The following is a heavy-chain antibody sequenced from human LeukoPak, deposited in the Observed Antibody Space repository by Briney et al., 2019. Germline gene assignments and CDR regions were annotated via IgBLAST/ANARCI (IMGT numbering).Heavy chain of an antibody. V-gene: IGHV3-33*06. J-gene: IGHJ6*02. CDR1: GFTFSSYG. D-gene: IGHD3-10*01. CDR2: IWYDGSNK. Sequence: GGSLRLSCAASGFTFSSYGMHWVRQAPGKGLEWVAVIWYDGSNKYYADSVKGRFTISRDNSKNTLYLQMSALRVEDTALYYCAKNFGSGRGIPYGMDVWGQGTTVTVSS. CDR3: AKNFGSGRGIPYGMDV.